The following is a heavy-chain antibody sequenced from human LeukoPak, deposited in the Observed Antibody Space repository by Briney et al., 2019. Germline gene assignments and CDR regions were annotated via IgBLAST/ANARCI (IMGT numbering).Heavy chain of an antibody. CDR3: ARESSGGYYFDVFDI. J-gene: IGHJ3*02. CDR1: GFSFSSYE. D-gene: IGHD3-22*01. Sequence: GGSLRLSCAASGFSFSSYEIHWVRQAPGKGLEWVSYISSSGTTMYYADSVKGRFTISRDNAKNSLYLQMNSLRAEDTAFYYCARESSGGYYFDVFDIWGQGTMVTVSS. CDR2: ISSSGTTM. V-gene: IGHV3-48*03.